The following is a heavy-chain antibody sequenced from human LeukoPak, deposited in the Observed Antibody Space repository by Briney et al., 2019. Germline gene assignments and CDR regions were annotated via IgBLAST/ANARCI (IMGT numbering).Heavy chain of an antibody. CDR1: GDSIRTHY. Sequence: SETLSLTCTVSGDSIRTHYWSWIRQPPGKGLEWIGYMFYGGRTNYNPSLKSRATISLDTSKNQFSLKLSSVTAADTAIYYCARTRDDYNWEPDYWGQGTLVTVSS. CDR3: ARTRDDYNWEPDY. V-gene: IGHV4-59*11. J-gene: IGHJ4*02. CDR2: MFYGGRT. D-gene: IGHD5-24*01.